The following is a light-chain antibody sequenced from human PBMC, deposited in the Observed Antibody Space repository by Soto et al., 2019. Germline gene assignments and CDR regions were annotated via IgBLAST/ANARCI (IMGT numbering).Light chain of an antibody. CDR3: YSYTASDIWV. CDR1: NSDVGRYNF. V-gene: IGLV2-11*01. Sequence: QSALTQPRSVSGSPGQSVTISCTGTNSDVGRYNFVSLYQQLPGKAPKLLISAVSQRPSGVPDRFSGSKSGNTASLTISGLQADDEADYFCYSYTASDIWVFGGGTKVTVL. CDR2: AVS. J-gene: IGLJ3*02.